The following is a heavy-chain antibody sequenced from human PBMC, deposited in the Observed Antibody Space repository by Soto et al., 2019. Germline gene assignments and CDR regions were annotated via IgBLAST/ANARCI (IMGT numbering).Heavy chain of an antibody. Sequence: ASVKVSCKASGYTFTSYGISWVRQAPGQGLEWMGWISAYNGNTNYAQKLQGRVTMTTDTSTSTAYMELRSLRSDDTAVYYCAKDEYWESHFYYFMDLWGKGTPVTVSS. D-gene: IGHD2-8*02. CDR1: GYTFTSYG. V-gene: IGHV1-18*01. CDR3: AKDEYWESHFYYFMDL. CDR2: ISAYNGNT. J-gene: IGHJ6*03.